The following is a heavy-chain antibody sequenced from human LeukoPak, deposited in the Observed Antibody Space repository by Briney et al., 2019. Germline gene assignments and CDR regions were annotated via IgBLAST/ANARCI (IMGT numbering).Heavy chain of an antibody. V-gene: IGHV1-2*02. Sequence: GASVKVSCKASGYTFTGYYLHWVRQAPGQGLEWMGWINPNSGGTNYAQKFQGRVTMTRDTSISTAYKELSRLRSDDTAVYYCARVQDYGDYPDYWGQGTLVTVSS. CDR2: INPNSGGT. CDR1: GYTFTGYY. D-gene: IGHD4-17*01. CDR3: ARVQDYGDYPDY. J-gene: IGHJ4*02.